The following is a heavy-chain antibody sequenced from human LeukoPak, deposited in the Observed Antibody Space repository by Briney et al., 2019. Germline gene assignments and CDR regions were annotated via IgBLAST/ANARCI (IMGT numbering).Heavy chain of an antibody. J-gene: IGHJ4*02. V-gene: IGHV4-4*07. CDR1: GGSISSYY. Sequence: SETLSLTCSVSGGSISSYYWSWIRQPAGKGLEWIGRIYTSGSTNYNPSLKSRVTMSVDTSKNQFSLKLSSVTAADTAVYYCARAGSSTWAQNFDYWGQGTLVTVSS. CDR3: ARAGSSTWAQNFDY. CDR2: IYTSGST. D-gene: IGHD6-13*01.